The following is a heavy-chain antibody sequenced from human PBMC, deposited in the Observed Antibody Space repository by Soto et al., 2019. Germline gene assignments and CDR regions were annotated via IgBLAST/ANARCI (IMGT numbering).Heavy chain of an antibody. Sequence: GGSLRLSCAASGFTFTYYALSWVRQAPGKGLEWVATISGIGGSTYLADSVKGRLSISRDNSKNTVSLLMNSLRAEDTAVYFCARGSSGYISSWYYFDYWGRGTLVTVSS. CDR1: GFTFTYYA. V-gene: IGHV3-23*01. J-gene: IGHJ4*02. CDR2: ISGIGGST. CDR3: ARGSSGYISSWYYFDY. D-gene: IGHD6-13*01.